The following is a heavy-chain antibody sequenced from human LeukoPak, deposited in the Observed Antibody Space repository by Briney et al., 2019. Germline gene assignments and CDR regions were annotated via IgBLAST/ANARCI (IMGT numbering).Heavy chain of an antibody. D-gene: IGHD6-19*01. CDR2: ISSSGSTI. J-gene: IGHJ4*02. V-gene: IGHV3-48*03. CDR1: GFTFSSYE. Sequence: GGSLRLSCAASGFTFSSYEMNWVRQAPGKGLEWVSYISSSGSTIYYADSVKGRFTISRDNAKNSLYLQMNSLRAEGTAVYYCASDLTSSGWNGFDYWGQGTLVTVSS. CDR3: ASDLTSSGWNGFDY.